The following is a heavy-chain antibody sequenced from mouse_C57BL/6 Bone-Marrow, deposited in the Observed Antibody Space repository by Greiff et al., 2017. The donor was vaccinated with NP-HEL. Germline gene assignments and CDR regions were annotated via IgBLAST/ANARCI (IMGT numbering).Heavy chain of an antibody. D-gene: IGHD2-4*01. CDR1: GFSLTSYG. V-gene: IGHV2-6-1*01. CDR2: IWSDGST. J-gene: IGHJ3*01. CDR3: ARHAGGDYAWFAY. Sequence: QVQLQQSGPGLVAPSQSLSITCTVSGFSLTSYGVHWVRQPPGKGLEWLVVIWSDGSTTYNSALKSRLSISKDNSKSQVFLKMNSLQTDDTAMYYCARHAGGDYAWFAYWGQGTLVTVSA.